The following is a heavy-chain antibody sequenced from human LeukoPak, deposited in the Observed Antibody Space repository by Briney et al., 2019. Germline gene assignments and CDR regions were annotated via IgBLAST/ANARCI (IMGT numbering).Heavy chain of an antibody. V-gene: IGHV3-23*01. CDR3: AKTYYYDSSGYYVSEAFDI. Sequence: GGSLRLSCAASGFTFSSYAMSWVRQAPGKGLEWVSAISGSGGSTYYADSVKGRFTISRGNSKNTLYLQMNSLRAEDTAVYYCAKTYYYDSSGYYVSEAFDIWGQGTMVTVSS. J-gene: IGHJ3*02. CDR2: ISGSGGST. CDR1: GFTFSSYA. D-gene: IGHD3-22*01.